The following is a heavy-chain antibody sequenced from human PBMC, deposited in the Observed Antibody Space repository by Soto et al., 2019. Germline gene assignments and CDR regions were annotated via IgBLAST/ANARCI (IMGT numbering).Heavy chain of an antibody. CDR2: ISYDGRNE. D-gene: IGHD4-17*01. J-gene: IGHJ6*02. Sequence: QVQLVESGGGVVQPGRSLRLSCAASGFSFSSYAMHWVRQAPGKGLEWVAVISYDGRNEYYADSVKGRFTISRDNSKNTLYLQVNSLSGEDTAVYYCSKDSDYGGTGHYYYYYGMDVWGQGTTVTVSS. CDR1: GFSFSSYA. V-gene: IGHV3-30*18. CDR3: SKDSDYGGTGHYYYYYGMDV.